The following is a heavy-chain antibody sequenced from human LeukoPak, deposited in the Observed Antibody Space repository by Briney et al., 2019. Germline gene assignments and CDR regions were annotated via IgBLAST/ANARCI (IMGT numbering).Heavy chain of an antibody. CDR1: GYTFSGTGWY. D-gene: IGHD3-10*01. CDR3: ARDGPAQMVEFDY. J-gene: IGHJ4*02. V-gene: IGHV1-2*02. CDR2: IYPNNGAT. Sequence: ASVKVSCKASGYTFSGTGWYLYWLRQAPGQGLECMGWIYPNNGATAYTQKFQGRVAMTRDTSISTAYMELRRLRSDDTAVYYCARDGPAQMVEFDYWGQGTLVTVSS.